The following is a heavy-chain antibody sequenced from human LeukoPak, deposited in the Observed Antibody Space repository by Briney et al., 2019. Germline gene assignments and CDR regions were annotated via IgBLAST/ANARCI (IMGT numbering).Heavy chain of an antibody. J-gene: IGHJ4*02. CDR3: AKDAFIYDGSTHMYHSDN. Sequence: GGSLRLSCAASGFIFSNYAMIWVRQAPGKGLEWVSGIIGSGHRKGYADSVKGRFTISRDNSKNTLYLQMNNLRAEDTALYYCAKDAFIYDGSTHMYHSDNWGQGTRVAVSS. D-gene: IGHD3-22*01. CDR2: IIGSGHRK. CDR1: GFIFSNYA. V-gene: IGHV3-23*01.